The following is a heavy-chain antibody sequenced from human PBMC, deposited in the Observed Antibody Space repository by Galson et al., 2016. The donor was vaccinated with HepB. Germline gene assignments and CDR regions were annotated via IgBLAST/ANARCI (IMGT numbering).Heavy chain of an antibody. D-gene: IGHD1-26*01. V-gene: IGHV5-51*01. CDR3: ARLVSGSWADVFDV. CDR2: IYPPTSET. Sequence: QSGAEVKKPGESLEISCKGSGYSFTNNWIGWVRQMPGKGLEWMGIIYPPTSETRYSPPFEGQATISVDKSISTAYLQWSSLKASDTAMYYCARLVSGSWADVFDVWGQGIVVTVSS. CDR1: GYSFTNNW. J-gene: IGHJ3*01.